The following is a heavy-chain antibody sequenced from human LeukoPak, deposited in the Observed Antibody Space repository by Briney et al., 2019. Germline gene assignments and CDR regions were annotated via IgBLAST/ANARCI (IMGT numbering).Heavy chain of an antibody. J-gene: IGHJ3*02. CDR3: ARDQDYGGNSDAFDI. Sequence: SETLSLTCTVSGGSISSYYWSWIRQPAGKGLEWIGRIYTSGSTNYNPSLKSRVTMSVDTSKNQFSLKLSSVTAADTAVYYCARDQDYGGNSDAFDIWGQGTMVTVSS. V-gene: IGHV4-4*07. CDR2: IYTSGST. CDR1: GGSISSYY. D-gene: IGHD4-23*01.